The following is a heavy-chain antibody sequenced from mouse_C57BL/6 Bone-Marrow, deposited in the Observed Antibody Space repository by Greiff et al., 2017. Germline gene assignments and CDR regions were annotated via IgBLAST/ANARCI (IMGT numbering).Heavy chain of an antibody. CDR2: IDPENGDT. CDR1: GFNIKDDY. CDR3: TTPIYSDYDGDNCAMDY. Sequence: VQLQHSGAELVRPGASVKLSCTASGFNIKDDYMHWVKQRPEQGLEWIGWIDPENGDTEYASKFQGKATITADTSSNTAYLQLSSLTSEDTAVYYCTTPIYSDYDGDNCAMDYWGQGTSVTVSS. D-gene: IGHD2-4*01. J-gene: IGHJ4*01. V-gene: IGHV14-4*01.